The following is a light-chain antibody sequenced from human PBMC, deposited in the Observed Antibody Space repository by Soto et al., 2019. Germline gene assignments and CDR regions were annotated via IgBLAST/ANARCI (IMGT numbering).Light chain of an antibody. J-gene: IGKJ4*01. CDR3: QQRSNWPPELT. CDR1: QSVSSY. V-gene: IGKV3-11*01. CDR2: DAS. Sequence: IVFTQTPATLSLSPGARATLSCRASQSVSSYLAWYQQKPGQAPSLLIYDASNRATGIPARFSGSVSKKDFTRNISSLEPEEFAGYYGQQRSNWPPELTFCGGTKVEIK.